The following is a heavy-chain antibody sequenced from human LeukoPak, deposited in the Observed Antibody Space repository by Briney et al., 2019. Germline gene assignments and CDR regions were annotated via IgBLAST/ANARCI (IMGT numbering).Heavy chain of an antibody. CDR2: ISGIGGST. CDR1: GFTFSSYA. J-gene: IGHJ4*02. Sequence: GGSLRLSCAVSGFTFSSYAMSWVRQPPGKGLEWVSAISGIGGSTYYTDSVKGRFTISRDNSNNTLYLQMNSLRAEDTAVYYCAKDQGSTEVVAAIAEYFDYWGQGTLVTVSS. CDR3: AKDQGSTEVVAAIAEYFDY. D-gene: IGHD2-15*01. V-gene: IGHV3-23*01.